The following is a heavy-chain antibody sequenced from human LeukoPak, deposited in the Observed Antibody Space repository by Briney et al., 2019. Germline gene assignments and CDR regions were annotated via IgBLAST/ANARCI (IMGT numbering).Heavy chain of an antibody. J-gene: IGHJ6*02. Sequence: PGRSLRLSCAASGFTVDDYAMHWVRQAPGKGLEWVSGISWNSGSIGYADSVKGRFTISRDNAKNSLYLQMNSLRAEDTAVYYCARDHFTGFGEFHYYYYGMDVWGQGTTVTVSS. V-gene: IGHV3-9*01. D-gene: IGHD3-10*01. CDR3: ARDHFTGFGEFHYYYYGMDV. CDR2: ISWNSGSI. CDR1: GFTVDDYA.